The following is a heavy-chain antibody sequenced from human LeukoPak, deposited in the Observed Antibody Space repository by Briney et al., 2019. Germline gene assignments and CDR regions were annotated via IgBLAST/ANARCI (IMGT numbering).Heavy chain of an antibody. CDR3: AREVNDYPPDWLDP. J-gene: IGHJ5*02. V-gene: IGHV3-11*04. CDR2: ISSSGSTI. D-gene: IGHD4-11*01. Sequence: GGSLRLSCAASGFTFSDYYMSWIRQAPGKGLEWVSYISSSGSTIYYADSVKGRFTISRDNAKNSLYLQMNSLRDEDTAVYYCAREVNDYPPDWLDPWGQGTLVTVSS. CDR1: GFTFSDYY.